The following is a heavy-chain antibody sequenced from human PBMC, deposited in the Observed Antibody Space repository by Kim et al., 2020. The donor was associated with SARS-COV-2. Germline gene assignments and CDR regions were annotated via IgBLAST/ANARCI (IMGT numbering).Heavy chain of an antibody. V-gene: IGHV4-59*01. CDR1: GGSISSYY. J-gene: IGHJ4*02. D-gene: IGHD6-13*01. CDR2: IYYSGST. CDR3: ARVKTPCIAAAGYDY. Sequence: SETLSLTCTVSGGSISSYYWSWIRQPPGKGLEWIGYIYYSGSTNYNPSLKSRVTISVDTSKNQFSLKLSSVTAADTAVYYCARVKTPCIAAAGYDYWGQG.